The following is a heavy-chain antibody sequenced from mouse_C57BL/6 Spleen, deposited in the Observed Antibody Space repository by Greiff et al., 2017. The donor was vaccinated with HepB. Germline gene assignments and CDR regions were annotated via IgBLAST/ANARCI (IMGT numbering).Heavy chain of an antibody. CDR3: AREDYYGSSFYWYFDV. V-gene: IGHV1-85*01. J-gene: IGHJ1*03. CDR1: GYTFTSYD. D-gene: IGHD1-1*01. Sequence: VQLQQSGPELVKPGASVKLSCKASGYTFTSYDINWVKQRPGQGLEWIGWIYPRDGSTKYNEKFKGKATLTVDTSSSTAYMELHSLTSEDSAVYFCAREDYYGSSFYWYFDVWGTGTTVTVSS. CDR2: IYPRDGST.